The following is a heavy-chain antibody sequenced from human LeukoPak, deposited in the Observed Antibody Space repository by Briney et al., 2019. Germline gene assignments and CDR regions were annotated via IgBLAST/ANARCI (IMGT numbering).Heavy chain of an antibody. CDR2: ISTTSSSI. CDR1: GFTFSSYE. J-gene: IGHJ4*02. V-gene: IGHV3-48*03. D-gene: IGHD6-19*01. CDR3: ARVQRGIAVALDY. Sequence: GGSLRLSCAASGFTFSSYEMNWVCQAPGKGLERVSYISTTSSSIYYADSVKGRLTISRDNVKTLLYLQMNSLRAEDTAVYYCARVQRGIAVALDYWGQRTLATVSS.